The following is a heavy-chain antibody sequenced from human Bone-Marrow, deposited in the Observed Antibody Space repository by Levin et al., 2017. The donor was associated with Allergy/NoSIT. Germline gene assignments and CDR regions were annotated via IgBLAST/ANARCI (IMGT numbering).Heavy chain of an antibody. CDR3: AREGTGHTDFDY. D-gene: IGHD1-14*01. CDR1: GFTSATYA. V-gene: IGHV3-23*01. J-gene: IGHJ4*02. CDR2: ISGVNDYK. Sequence: PGGSLRLSCAASGFTSATYAIDWVRQAPGKGLEWVSSISGVNDYKYYSDSVKGRFTISRDKTKNTVSLQMNGLRADDTAVYYCAREGTGHTDFDYWGQGTLVTVSS.